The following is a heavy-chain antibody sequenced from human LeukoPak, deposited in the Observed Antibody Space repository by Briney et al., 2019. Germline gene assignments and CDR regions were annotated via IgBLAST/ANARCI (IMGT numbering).Heavy chain of an antibody. CDR2: INPNSGGT. V-gene: IGHV1-2*02. CDR3: ARVLYSSSSFDP. Sequence: ASVKVSCKASGYTFTGYYMHWVRQAPGQGLEWMGWINPNSGGTNYAQKFQGRVTMTRDTSISTAYMELSRLRSDDTAVYYCARVLYSSSSFDPWGQGTLVTVSS. CDR1: GYTFTGYY. J-gene: IGHJ5*02. D-gene: IGHD6-6*01.